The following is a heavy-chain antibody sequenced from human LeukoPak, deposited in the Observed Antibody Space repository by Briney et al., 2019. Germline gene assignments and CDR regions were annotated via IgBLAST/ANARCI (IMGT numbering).Heavy chain of an antibody. V-gene: IGHV3-48*01. CDR1: GFTFSSYS. Sequence: GGSLRLSCAASGFTFSSYSMDWVRQAPGKGLEWVSYISSSTGTIYYADSVKGRFTISRDNAKNSLYLQMNSLRAEDTAVYYCARDFSGYDYNFDYWGQGTLVTVSS. CDR3: ARDFSGYDYNFDY. CDR2: ISSSTGTI. D-gene: IGHD5-12*01. J-gene: IGHJ4*02.